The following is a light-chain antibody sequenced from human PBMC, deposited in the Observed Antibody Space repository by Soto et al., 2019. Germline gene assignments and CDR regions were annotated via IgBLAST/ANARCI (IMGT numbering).Light chain of an antibody. CDR1: QSVISN. CDR2: GAS. V-gene: IGKV3-15*01. J-gene: IGKJ1*01. CDR3: QQYHHWPVT. Sequence: EIVMTQSPGTPSVSPGERVTLSCRASQSVISNLAWYQQKPGQSPRLLIYGASARATGIPARFSGSGSGTEFTVTISSLQSEDSAVYYCQQYHHWPVTFGQGTKVDIK.